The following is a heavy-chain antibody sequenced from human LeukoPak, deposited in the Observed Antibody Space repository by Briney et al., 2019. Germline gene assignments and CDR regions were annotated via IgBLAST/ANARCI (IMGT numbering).Heavy chain of an antibody. CDR3: ARGTRGYSNGDYFHYMDV. Sequence: GASVKVSCKASGYTFNSYGLTWVRQAPGQGLEWMGWISAYNGYTKYAQKVKGRVTMTTDTSTSTAYMELRSLRSDDTAVYYCARGTRGYSNGDYFHYMDVWGKGTTVTVSS. V-gene: IGHV1-18*01. CDR2: ISAYNGYT. D-gene: IGHD5-18*01. CDR1: GYTFNSYG. J-gene: IGHJ6*03.